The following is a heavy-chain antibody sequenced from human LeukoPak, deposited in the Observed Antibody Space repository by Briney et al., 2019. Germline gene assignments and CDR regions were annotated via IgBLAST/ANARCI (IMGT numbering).Heavy chain of an antibody. CDR1: GFNFNDAA. V-gene: IGHV3-33*08. CDR2: IWDDGSNK. Sequence: PGGSLRLSCAASGFNFNDAAMTWVRQAPGKGLEWVSVIWDDGSNKYYADSVKGRFTISRDNSKNTLYLQMNSLRDEDTAVYYCAREREWELPRVFDFWGQGTLVTVSS. J-gene: IGHJ4*02. D-gene: IGHD1-26*01. CDR3: AREREWELPRVFDF.